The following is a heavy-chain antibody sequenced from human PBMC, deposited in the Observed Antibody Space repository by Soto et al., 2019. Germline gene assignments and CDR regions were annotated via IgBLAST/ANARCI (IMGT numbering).Heavy chain of an antibody. D-gene: IGHD5-18*01. CDR1: GYSVTSGFY. Sequence: SETLSLTCGVSGYSVTSGFYWGWIRQPPGKRLEWIATISYSGNTYYNPSLESRISIAVDTSKNQFSLRLTSVTAADTALYYCTRGAGAPMVRFDYWGQGTLVTVSS. CDR2: ISYSGNT. CDR3: TRGAGAPMVRFDY. J-gene: IGHJ4*02. V-gene: IGHV4-38-2*01.